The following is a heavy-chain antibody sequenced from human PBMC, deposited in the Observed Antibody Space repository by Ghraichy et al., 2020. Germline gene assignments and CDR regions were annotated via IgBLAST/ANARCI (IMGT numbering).Heavy chain of an antibody. D-gene: IGHD3-3*01. J-gene: IGHJ4*02. CDR2: ISEGAGST. CDR1: GFTFSNYA. Sequence: GGSLRLSCTASGFTFSNYAMSWVRQAPGKGLEWVSGISEGAGSTYYADSVKGRFTISRDNSKNTLYLQMNSLRAEDAAIYYCAKEKTYYDFWSGYYTYWGQGTLVTVSS. V-gene: IGHV3-23*01. CDR3: AKEKTYYDFWSGYYTY.